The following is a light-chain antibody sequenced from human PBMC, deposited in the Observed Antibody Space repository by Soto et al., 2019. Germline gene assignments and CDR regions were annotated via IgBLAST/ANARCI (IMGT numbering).Light chain of an antibody. CDR3: QQYVTYPLT. Sequence: DIQMTQSPSTLSASVGDRVTITCRADQSIGGWLAWYQQKPGKGPNLLIYKASTLESGVPSRFSGSGSGTEFTLTISTLHPDDCATYYCQQYVTYPLTLGGGTKVEI. V-gene: IGKV1-5*03. J-gene: IGKJ4*01. CDR1: QSIGGW. CDR2: KAS.